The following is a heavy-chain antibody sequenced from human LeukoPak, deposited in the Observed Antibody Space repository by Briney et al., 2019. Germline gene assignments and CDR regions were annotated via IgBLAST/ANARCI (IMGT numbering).Heavy chain of an antibody. V-gene: IGHV1-2*02. CDR2: INPNSGGT. J-gene: IGHJ4*02. Sequence: ASVRVSRKASGYTFTAYYMHWVRQAPGQGLEWMGWINPNSGGTNYAQKFQGRVTMTRDTSISTAYMELSRLRSDDTAVYYCARDRGGATRRGFDYWGQGTLVTVSS. CDR3: ARDRGGATRRGFDY. D-gene: IGHD1-26*01. CDR1: GYTFTAYY.